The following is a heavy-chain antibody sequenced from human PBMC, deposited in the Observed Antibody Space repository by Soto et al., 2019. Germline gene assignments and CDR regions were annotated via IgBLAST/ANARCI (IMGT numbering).Heavy chain of an antibody. J-gene: IGHJ3*02. D-gene: IGHD4-17*01. CDR1: GFTFSSYS. CDR2: ISSSSSYI. V-gene: IGHV3-21*04. Sequence: GGSLRLSCAASGFTFSSYSMNWVRQAPGKGLEWVSSISSSSSYIYYADSVKGRFTISRDNSENTLYLQVNSLRAEDTAVYYCARGPATKGSDAFNIWGQGTMVTVS. CDR3: ARGPATKGSDAFNI.